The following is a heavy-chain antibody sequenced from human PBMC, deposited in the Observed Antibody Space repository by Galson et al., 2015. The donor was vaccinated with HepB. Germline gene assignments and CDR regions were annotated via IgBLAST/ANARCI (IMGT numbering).Heavy chain of an antibody. CDR1: GFTVSSNY. CDR2: IYRGGGT. V-gene: IGHV3-66*01. CDR3: ARAPDYGDSAGLHY. J-gene: IGHJ4*02. D-gene: IGHD4-17*01. Sequence: SLRLSCAASGFTVSSNYMSWVRQAPGKGLEWVAGIYRGGGTYYADSVEGRFTISRDNSKHTLYLQMNSLRAEDTAVYYCARAPDYGDSAGLHYWGQGTLVTVSS.